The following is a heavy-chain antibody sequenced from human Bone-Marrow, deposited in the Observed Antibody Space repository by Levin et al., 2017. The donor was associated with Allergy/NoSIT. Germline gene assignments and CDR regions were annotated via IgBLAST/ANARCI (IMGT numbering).Heavy chain of an antibody. D-gene: IGHD5-12*01. CDR1: GFTFPFRA. Sequence: GGSLRLSCTASGFTFPFRALTWVRQAPGKGLEWVAAISGVGDGTFYADSVRGRFTISRDNSRNTVYLQMSSLRAEDTAVYHCAKIEGPNLVALRLWHGSVYYFDNWGPGTQVTVSS. J-gene: IGHJ4*02. V-gene: IGHV3-23*01. CDR3: AKIEGPNLVALRLWHGSVYYFDN. CDR2: ISGVGDGT.